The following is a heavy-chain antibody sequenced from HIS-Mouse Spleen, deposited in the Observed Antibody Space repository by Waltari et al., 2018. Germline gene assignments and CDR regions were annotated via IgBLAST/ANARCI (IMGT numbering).Heavy chain of an antibody. Sequence: QVQLVQSGVEVKKPGASVKVSCKASGYTFTSYDINWVRQATGQGLEWMGWMNPTRGNTGYAQKGQGRVTRTRNTSRSTAYMELSSLRSEDTAGYYGARGLTGDLDYWGQGTLVTVSS. V-gene: IGHV1-8*01. CDR1: GYTFTSYD. J-gene: IGHJ4*02. CDR2: MNPTRGNT. CDR3: ARGLTGDLDY. D-gene: IGHD7-27*01.